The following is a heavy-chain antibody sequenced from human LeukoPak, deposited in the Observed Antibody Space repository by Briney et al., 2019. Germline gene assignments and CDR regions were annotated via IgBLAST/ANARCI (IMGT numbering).Heavy chain of an antibody. D-gene: IGHD3-22*01. J-gene: IGHJ4*02. CDR1: GFTFDDYA. CDR3: AKGGSSGYLVDY. Sequence: GGSLRLSCAASGFTFDDYAMHWVRQAPGKGLEWVSGISWNSGSIGYADSVKGRFTISRDNAKNSLYLQMNSLRAEDTALYYCAKGGSSGYLVDYWGQGTLVTVSS. CDR2: ISWNSGSI. V-gene: IGHV3-9*01.